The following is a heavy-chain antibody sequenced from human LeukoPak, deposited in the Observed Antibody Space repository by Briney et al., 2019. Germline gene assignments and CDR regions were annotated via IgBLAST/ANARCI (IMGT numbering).Heavy chain of an antibody. CDR2: ISGSGGST. Sequence: GGSLRLSCAASGFTFSSYAMSWVRQAPGKGLEWVSAISGSGGSTYYADSVEGRFTISRDNSKNTLYLQMNSLRAEDTALYYCAKDPPRWGTTVTTWFDYWGQGTLVTVSS. CDR1: GFTFSSYA. D-gene: IGHD4-17*01. V-gene: IGHV3-23*01. CDR3: AKDPPRWGTTVTTWFDY. J-gene: IGHJ4*02.